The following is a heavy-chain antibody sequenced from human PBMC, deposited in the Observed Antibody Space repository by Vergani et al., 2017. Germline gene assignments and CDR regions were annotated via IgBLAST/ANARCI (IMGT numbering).Heavy chain of an antibody. Sequence: VQLVQSGAEVKKPGESLKISCKGSGYSFTSYWIGWVRQMPGKGLEWMGIIYPGDSDTRYSPAFQGQVTISADKSISTAYLQWSSLQASDTAMYYCARQSLYCSSTSCYFGAFDIWGQGTMVTVSS. CDR3: ARQSLYCSSTSCYFGAFDI. CDR2: IYPGDSDT. V-gene: IGHV5-51*01. D-gene: IGHD2-2*01. J-gene: IGHJ3*02. CDR1: GYSFTSYW.